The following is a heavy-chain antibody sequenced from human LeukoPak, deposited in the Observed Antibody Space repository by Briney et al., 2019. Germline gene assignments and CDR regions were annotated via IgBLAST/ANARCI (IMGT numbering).Heavy chain of an antibody. V-gene: IGHV4-59*12. D-gene: IGHD6-19*01. CDR2: ISYSVYT. J-gene: IGHJ5*02. CDR1: GGSISTYY. CDR3: ARAAYSSGLHWFDP. Sequence: PSETLSLTCTVSGGSISTYYWSWIRQPPGKGLEWIGYISYSVYTNYNPSLKSRVTISVDTSKNQFSLKLSSVTAADTAAYYCARAAYSSGLHWFDPWGQGTLVTVSS.